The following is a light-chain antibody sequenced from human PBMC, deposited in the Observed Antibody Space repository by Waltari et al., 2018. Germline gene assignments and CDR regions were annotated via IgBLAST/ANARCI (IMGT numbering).Light chain of an antibody. V-gene: IGKV1-12*01. CDR3: QQANSFPPT. CDR1: QVIASW. Sequence: DIQMTQSPSSVSASVGDRVTITCRASQVIASWLALYQQTAGKAPKLLIYTASILQSGVPSRFSGSGSGTDFTLTITNLQPEDFATYYCQQANSFPPTFGGGTKVEIK. CDR2: TAS. J-gene: IGKJ4*01.